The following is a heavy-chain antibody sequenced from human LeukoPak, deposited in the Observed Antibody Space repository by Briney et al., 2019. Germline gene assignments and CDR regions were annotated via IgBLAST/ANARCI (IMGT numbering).Heavy chain of an antibody. D-gene: IGHD3-3*01. CDR1: GFTFSSYG. Sequence: GRSLRLSCAASGFTFSSYGMHWVRQAPGKGLEWVAVIWYDGSNKYYADSVKGRFTISRDNSKNTLYLQMNSLRAEDTAVYYCAKQGGDYDFWSGYYEYNWFDPWGQGTLVTVSS. CDR2: IWYDGSNK. CDR3: AKQGGDYDFWSGYYEYNWFDP. V-gene: IGHV3-33*06. J-gene: IGHJ5*02.